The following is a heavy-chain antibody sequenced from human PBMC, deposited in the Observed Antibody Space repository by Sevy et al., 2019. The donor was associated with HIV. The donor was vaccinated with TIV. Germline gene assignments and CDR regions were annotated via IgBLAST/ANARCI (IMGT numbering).Heavy chain of an antibody. V-gene: IGHV3-30*18. J-gene: IGHJ6*02. Sequence: RGSLRLSCAASGFTFSSYGMHWVRQAPGKGLEWVAVISYDGSNKYYADSVKGRFTISRDNSKNTLYLQRNSLRAEDTAVYYCAKDHLIVPAAMARSHYYYYGMDVWGQGTTVTVSS. CDR2: ISYDGSNK. CDR1: GFTFSSYG. CDR3: AKDHLIVPAAMARSHYYYYGMDV. D-gene: IGHD2-2*01.